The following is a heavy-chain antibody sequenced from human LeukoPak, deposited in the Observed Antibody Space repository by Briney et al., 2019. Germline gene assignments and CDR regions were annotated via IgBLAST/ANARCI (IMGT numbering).Heavy chain of an antibody. Sequence: SETLSLTCTVSGDSISSYYRSWIRQPPGKGLEWIGYIYTSGSTNYNPSLESRVTISVDTSKNQFSLDLSSVTAADTAVYYCARQKCTSASCLTKNAFDIWGQGTMVTVSS. CDR3: ARQKCTSASCLTKNAFDI. J-gene: IGHJ3*02. CDR2: IYTSGST. D-gene: IGHD2-2*01. CDR1: GDSISSYY. V-gene: IGHV4-4*09.